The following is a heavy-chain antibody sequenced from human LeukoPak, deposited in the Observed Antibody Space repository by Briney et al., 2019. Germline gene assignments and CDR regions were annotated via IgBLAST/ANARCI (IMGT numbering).Heavy chain of an antibody. CDR1: GFTFSSYG. Sequence: GGSLRLSCAASGFTFSSYGMHWVRQAPGKGLEWVAFIRYDGSNKYYADSLKGRFTISRDNSKNTLYLQMNGLRAEDTAVYYCAKEFPEILGDVSRYFQHWGQGTLVTVSS. CDR3: AKEFPEILGDVSRYFQH. D-gene: IGHD3-10*01. J-gene: IGHJ1*01. CDR2: IRYDGSNK. V-gene: IGHV3-30*02.